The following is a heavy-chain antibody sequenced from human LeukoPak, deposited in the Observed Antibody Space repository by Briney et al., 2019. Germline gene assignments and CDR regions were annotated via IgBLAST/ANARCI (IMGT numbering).Heavy chain of an antibody. J-gene: IGHJ6*02. V-gene: IGHV4-39*01. D-gene: IGHD6-13*01. CDR1: GGSISSSSYY. CDR2: IYYSGST. CDR3: ARRAAAGTNYYYYGMDV. Sequence: PSETLSLTCTVSGGSISSSSYYWGWIRQPPGKGLEWIGSIYYSGSTYYNPSLKSRVTISVDTSKNQFSLKLSSVTAADTAVYYCARRAAAGTNYYYYGMDVWGQGTTVTVSS.